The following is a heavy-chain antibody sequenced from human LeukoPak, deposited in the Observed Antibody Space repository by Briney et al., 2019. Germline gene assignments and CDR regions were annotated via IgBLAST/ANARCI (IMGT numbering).Heavy chain of an antibody. CDR2: INSDGST. CDR1: GFTVSTNY. V-gene: IGHV3-53*01. Sequence: GGSLRLSCAASGFTVSTNYMSCVRQAPGKGLGWVSIINSDGSTSYADSVKGRFIISRDNTKNTLYLAMNSLGAEDTAVYYCARTSVSMAAKEDYFDYWGQGTLVTVSS. J-gene: IGHJ4*02. CDR3: ARTSVSMAAKEDYFDY. D-gene: IGHD2-15*01.